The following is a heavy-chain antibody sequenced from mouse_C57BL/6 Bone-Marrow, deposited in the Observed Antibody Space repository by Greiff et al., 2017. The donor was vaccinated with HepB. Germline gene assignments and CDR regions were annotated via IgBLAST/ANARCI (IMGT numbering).Heavy chain of an antibody. J-gene: IGHJ2*01. CDR3: ARATEGY. Sequence: QVQLQQSGAELVRPGASVKLSCKASGYTFTDYYINWVKQRPGQGLEWIARIYPGSGNTYYNEKFKGKATLTAEKSSRTAYMQLSSLTSEDSAVYFCARATEGYWGQGTTLTVSS. CDR1: GYTFTDYY. V-gene: IGHV1-76*01. CDR2: IYPGSGNT. D-gene: IGHD1-1*01.